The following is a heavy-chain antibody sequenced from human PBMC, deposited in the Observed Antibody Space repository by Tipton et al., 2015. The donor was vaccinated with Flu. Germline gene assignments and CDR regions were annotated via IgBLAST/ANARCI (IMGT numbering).Heavy chain of an antibody. CDR1: GGSISSSSYY. Sequence: TLSLTCPVSGGSISSSSYYWGWIRQPPGKGLEWIWTIYYSGSTYYNPSLKSRVTMSVDTSKNQFSLKLSSVTAADTAVYYCACRGSCYHWGQGTLFTGSS. CDR3: ACRGSCYH. CDR2: IYYSGST. V-gene: IGHV4-39*07. D-gene: IGHD1-26*01. J-gene: IGHJ4*02.